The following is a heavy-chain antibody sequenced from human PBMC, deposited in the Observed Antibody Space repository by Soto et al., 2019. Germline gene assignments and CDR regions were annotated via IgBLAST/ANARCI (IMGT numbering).Heavy chain of an antibody. J-gene: IGHJ6*02. V-gene: IGHV1-24*01. Sequence: QVQLVQSGAEVKKPGASVKVSCKVSGYTLTELSMHWVRQAPGKGLEWMGGFDPEDGETIYAQKFQGRVTMTEDTSTDTAYMELSSLRSEDTAVYYCATDHGCSGGCCFSDYYYGMDVWGQGTTVTVSS. D-gene: IGHD2-15*01. CDR2: FDPEDGET. CDR1: GYTLTELS. CDR3: ATDHGCSGGCCFSDYYYGMDV.